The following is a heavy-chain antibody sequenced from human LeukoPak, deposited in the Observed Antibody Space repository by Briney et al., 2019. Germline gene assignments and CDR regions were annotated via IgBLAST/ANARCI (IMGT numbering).Heavy chain of an antibody. CDR3: ARNYYDTAGHFGY. D-gene: IGHD3-22*01. CDR1: GYTFSSYY. Sequence: ASVKVSCKASGYTFSSYYFHWVRQAPGQGLEWMGLINPSGGATSFAQKFRGRVTMTRDVSTGTVFMELSSLRSDDTAVYFCARNYYDTAGHFGYWGQGTLVTVSS. V-gene: IGHV1-46*01. CDR2: INPSGGAT. J-gene: IGHJ4*02.